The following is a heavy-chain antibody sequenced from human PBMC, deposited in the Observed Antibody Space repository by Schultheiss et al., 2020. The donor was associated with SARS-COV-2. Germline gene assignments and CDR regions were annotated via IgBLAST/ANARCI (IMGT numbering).Heavy chain of an antibody. V-gene: IGHV4-59*08. Sequence: SETLSLTCTVSGDSISSHYWSWIRQTPGKGLEWIGYIYYSGSTYYNPSLKSRVTISVDTSKNQFSLKLSSVTAADTAVYYCARGADSSGYYPNYYYYGMDVWGQGTTVTVSS. CDR2: IYYSGST. D-gene: IGHD3-22*01. CDR3: ARGADSSGYYPNYYYYGMDV. J-gene: IGHJ6*02. CDR1: GDSISSHY.